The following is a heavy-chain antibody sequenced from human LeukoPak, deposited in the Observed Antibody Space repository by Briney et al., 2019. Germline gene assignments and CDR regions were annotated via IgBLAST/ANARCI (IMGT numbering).Heavy chain of an antibody. CDR3: ARDPGYCSSTSCYVHYYYGMDV. CDR2: INAGNGNT. Sequence: ASVKVSCKASGYTFTSYAIHWVRQAPGQRLEWMGWINAGNGNTKYSQKVQGRVTITRDTSASTVYMELSSLGSEDTAVYYCARDPGYCSSTSCYVHYYYGMDVWGQGTTVTVSS. CDR1: GYTFTSYA. V-gene: IGHV1-3*01. J-gene: IGHJ6*02. D-gene: IGHD2-2*01.